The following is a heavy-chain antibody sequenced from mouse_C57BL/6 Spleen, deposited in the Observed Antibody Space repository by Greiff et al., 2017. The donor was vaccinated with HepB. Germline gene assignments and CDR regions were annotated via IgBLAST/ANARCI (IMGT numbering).Heavy chain of an antibody. Sequence: VQLQQSGAELVRPGTSVKVSCKASGYAFTNYLIEWVKQRPGQGLEWIGVINPGSGGTNYNEKFKGKATLTADKSSSTAYMQLSSLTSEGSAVYFCARGSIYYDFGFDYWGQGTTLTVSS. J-gene: IGHJ2*01. CDR3: ARGSIYYDFGFDY. CDR2: INPGSGGT. CDR1: GYAFTNYL. V-gene: IGHV1-54*01. D-gene: IGHD2-4*01.